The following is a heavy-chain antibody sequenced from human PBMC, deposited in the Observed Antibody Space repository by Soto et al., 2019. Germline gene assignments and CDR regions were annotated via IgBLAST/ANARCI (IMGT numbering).Heavy chain of an antibody. CDR1: GFTFRTYT. CDR3: ARDRGYDAHDYYYNAMDV. J-gene: IGHJ6*02. D-gene: IGHD3-10*01. V-gene: IGHV3-21*01. CDR2: IRGFSPYT. Sequence: LRLSCISSGFTFRTYTMNWVRQAPGKGLEWVSGIRGFSPYTFYAESVKGRFTISRDNAKSSLYLQMNSLRAEDTAVYYCARDRGYDAHDYYYNAMDVWGQGTTVTVSS.